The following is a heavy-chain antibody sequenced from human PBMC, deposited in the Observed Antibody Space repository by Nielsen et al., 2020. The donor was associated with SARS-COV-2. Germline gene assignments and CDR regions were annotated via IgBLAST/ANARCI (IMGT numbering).Heavy chain of an antibody. J-gene: IGHJ6*03. CDR2: ISGSGGST. Sequence: VRQMPGKGLEWVSAISGSGGSTYYADSVKGRFTISRHNSKNTLYLQMNSLRAEDTAVYYCARHRRSPSIAARARYYYYYMDVWGKGTTVTVSS. V-gene: IGHV3-23*01. D-gene: IGHD6-6*01. CDR3: ARHRRSPSIAARARYYYYYMDV.